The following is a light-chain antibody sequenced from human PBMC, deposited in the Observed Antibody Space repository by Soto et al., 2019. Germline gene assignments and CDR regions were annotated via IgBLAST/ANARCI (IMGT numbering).Light chain of an antibody. Sequence: DIVMTQSPDSLAVSLGERATINCKSSQRILYSANSMNKLAWYQQKPGQPPKLIFYWTAIRGTGVPDRFSGSGSETDFTLTTISLEAEDVAIYYCQQYYDIPFTFGPGTRVDIK. J-gene: IGKJ3*01. CDR2: WTA. CDR3: QQYYDIPFT. V-gene: IGKV4-1*01. CDR1: QRILYSANSMNK.